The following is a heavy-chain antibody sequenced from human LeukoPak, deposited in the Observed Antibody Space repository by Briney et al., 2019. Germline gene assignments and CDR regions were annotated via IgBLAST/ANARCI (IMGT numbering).Heavy chain of an antibody. J-gene: IGHJ4*02. CDR1: GFTFSSYA. CDR2: ISGSGGST. CDR3: AKTSGMVVVVAATRGGYFDY. V-gene: IGHV3-23*01. Sequence: QSGGSLRLSCAASGFTFSSYAMSRVRQAPGKGLEWVSGISGSGGSTYYADSVKGRFTISRDNSKNTLYLQMNSLRAEDTAVYYCAKTSGMVVVVAATRGGYFDYWGQGTLVTVSS. D-gene: IGHD2-15*01.